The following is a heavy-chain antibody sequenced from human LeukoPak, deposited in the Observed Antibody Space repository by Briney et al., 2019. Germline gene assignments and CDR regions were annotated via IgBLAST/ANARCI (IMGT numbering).Heavy chain of an antibody. CDR2: IYWDDDK. Sequence: ESGPTLLKPTRTLTLTFTFAWVAPGTRAGGGGWGRQPPGKAQERLAIIYWDDDKRYSPSLKRRLNITKDTSKNQVVLTPTNMDPVDTAPYYCAQLTVTTDFDYWGQGPLLTVP. V-gene: IGHV2-5*02. J-gene: IGHJ4*02. D-gene: IGHD4-17*01. CDR3: AQLTVTTDFDY. CDR1: WVAPGTRAGG.